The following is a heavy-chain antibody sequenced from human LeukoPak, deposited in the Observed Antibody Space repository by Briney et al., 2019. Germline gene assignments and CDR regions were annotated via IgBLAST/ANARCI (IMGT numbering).Heavy chain of an antibody. Sequence: GGSLRLSCAASGFTFSSYAMHWVRQAPGKGLEYVSAISSNGGSTYYANSVKGRFTISRDNSKNTLYLQMGSLRAEDMAVYYCARARRYCSSTSCYSRRLEGEIYYFDYWGQGTLVTVSS. V-gene: IGHV3-64*01. J-gene: IGHJ4*02. D-gene: IGHD2-2*01. CDR1: GFTFSSYA. CDR3: ARARRYCSSTSCYSRRLEGEIYYFDY. CDR2: ISSNGGST.